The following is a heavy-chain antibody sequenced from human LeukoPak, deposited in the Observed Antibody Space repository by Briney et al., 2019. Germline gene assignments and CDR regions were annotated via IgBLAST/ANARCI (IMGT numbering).Heavy chain of an antibody. Sequence: PGGSLRLSCAASGFTFDDYGMTSVRQAPGKGLEWVSGINWNGGSTGYADSVKGRFSILRDTAKNSLYLQMNSLRAEGTALYYSARGYCSGGSCFLFDYWGQGTLVTVSS. V-gene: IGHV3-20*04. J-gene: IGHJ4*02. D-gene: IGHD2-15*01. CDR1: GFTFDDYG. CDR2: INWNGGST. CDR3: ARGYCSGGSCFLFDY.